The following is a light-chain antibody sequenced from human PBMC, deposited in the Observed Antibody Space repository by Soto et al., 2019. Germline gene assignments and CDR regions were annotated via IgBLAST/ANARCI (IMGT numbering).Light chain of an antibody. Sequence: QSVLTQPPSVSGAPGQRVTISCTGSSSNIGAGYNVHWYQQVPGTAPKLLIYGDSNRPSGVPDRFSGSKSGTSASLAITGLQAEAEADYSSQSYASSLSGWLFGGGTKLTVL. J-gene: IGLJ3*02. CDR3: QSYASSLSGWL. V-gene: IGLV1-40*01. CDR2: GDS. CDR1: SSNIGAGYN.